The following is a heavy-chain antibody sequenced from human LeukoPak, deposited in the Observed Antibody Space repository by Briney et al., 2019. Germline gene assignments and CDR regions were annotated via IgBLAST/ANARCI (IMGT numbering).Heavy chain of an antibody. V-gene: IGHV3-23*01. CDR1: GFTFSSYA. J-gene: IGHJ4*02. CDR3: ARSRSGSVAGTSDY. CDR2: INGDGDT. D-gene: IGHD6-19*01. Sequence: PGGSLRLSCAASGFTFSSYAMTWVRQAPGKGLEWVLSINGDGDTYYRDSVEGRFTLSRDNSRNTLYLQMNSLRAEDTAVYYCARSRSGSVAGTSDYWGQRTLVIVSS.